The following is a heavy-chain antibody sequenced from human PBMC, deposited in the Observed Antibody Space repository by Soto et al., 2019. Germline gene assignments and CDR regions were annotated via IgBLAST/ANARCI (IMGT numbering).Heavy chain of an antibody. Sequence: QVQLVQSGAEVKKPGSSVKVSCKASGGTFSSYAISWVRQAPGQGLERMGGIIPIFGTANYAQKFQGRVTITADESTSTAYMELSSLRSEDTAVYYCAGQTYYDFWSGYYKIYYYYGMDVWGQGTTVTVSS. V-gene: IGHV1-69*01. CDR2: IIPIFGTA. CDR3: AGQTYYDFWSGYYKIYYYYGMDV. D-gene: IGHD3-3*01. J-gene: IGHJ6*02. CDR1: GGTFSSYA.